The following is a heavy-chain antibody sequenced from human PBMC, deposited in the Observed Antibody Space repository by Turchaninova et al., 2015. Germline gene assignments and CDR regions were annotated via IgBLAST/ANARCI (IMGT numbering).Heavy chain of an antibody. J-gene: IGHJ4*02. D-gene: IGHD4-17*01. V-gene: IGHV3-30*04. CDR3: ARDGVFGGYGDYRPPDY. CDR2: ISFEGSYK. CDR1: GFPFRNYG. Sequence: QVQLVESGGGVVQPGRSLRLSCGASGFPFRNYGLPWVRPAPGEGGGWGGVISFEGSYKRTPESVKVRSTISRDNSKSALYLKMHSLRAEDTAVYYCARDGVFGGYGDYRPPDYWGQGTLVTVSS.